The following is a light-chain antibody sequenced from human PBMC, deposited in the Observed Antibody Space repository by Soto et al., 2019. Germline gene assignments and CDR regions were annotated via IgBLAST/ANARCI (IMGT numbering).Light chain of an antibody. Sequence: DIQMTQSPSSLSTFIGDRVTITCRASQRINIYLNWYRQKPGKAPEILIYSASNLQSGVPSRFSGSGSGTDFTLTISGLQSEDFATYYCQQSFSTLTFGQGTRLEIK. V-gene: IGKV1-39*01. CDR3: QQSFSTLT. CDR2: SAS. CDR1: QRINIY. J-gene: IGKJ5*01.